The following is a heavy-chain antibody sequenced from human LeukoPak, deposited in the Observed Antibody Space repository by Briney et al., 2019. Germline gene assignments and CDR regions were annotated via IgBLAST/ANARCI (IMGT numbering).Heavy chain of an antibody. CDR3: ARDHRHYSGSPEDFDY. V-gene: IGHV3-48*01. J-gene: IGHJ4*02. CDR2: ISSSSSSTI. Sequence: GGSLRLSCAASGFTFSSYSMNWVRQAPGKGLEWVSYISSSSSSTIYYADSVKGRFTISRDNAKNSLYLQMNSLRAEDTAVYYCARDHRHYSGSPEDFDYWGQGTLVTVSS. CDR1: GFTFSSYS. D-gene: IGHD1-26*01.